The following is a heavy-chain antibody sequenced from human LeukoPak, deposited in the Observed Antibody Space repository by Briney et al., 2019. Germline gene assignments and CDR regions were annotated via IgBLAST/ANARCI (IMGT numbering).Heavy chain of an antibody. D-gene: IGHD3-22*01. J-gene: IGHJ4*02. CDR3: ARESGSSGYAGYFDF. Sequence: PGGSLRLSCAASGFTFTTYWMSWVRQAPGKGLEWVSYISSSGSTIYYADSVKCRFTISRDNAKNSLYLQMNSLRAEDTAVYYCARESGSSGYAGYFDFRGQGTLVTVSS. V-gene: IGHV3-48*04. CDR1: GFTFTTYW. CDR2: ISSSGSTI.